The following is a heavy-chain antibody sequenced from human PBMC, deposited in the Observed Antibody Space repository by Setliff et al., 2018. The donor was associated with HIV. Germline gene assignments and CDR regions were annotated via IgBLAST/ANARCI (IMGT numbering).Heavy chain of an antibody. CDR3: AREKVWGYSSLTGDYYYSYMDV. Sequence: PGGSLRLSCAASGFTFDDYGMSWVRQAPGKGLEWVSGINWNGGSTGYADSVKGRFTISRDNAKNSLYLQMNSLRAEDTAVYYCAREKVWGYSSLTGDYYYSYMDVWGKGTTVTVSS. D-gene: IGHD4-4*01. CDR2: INWNGGST. J-gene: IGHJ6*03. V-gene: IGHV3-20*04. CDR1: GFTFDDYG.